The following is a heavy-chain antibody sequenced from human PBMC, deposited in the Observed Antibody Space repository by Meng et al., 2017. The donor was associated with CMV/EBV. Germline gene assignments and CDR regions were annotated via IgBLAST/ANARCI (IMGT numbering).Heavy chain of an antibody. D-gene: IGHD3-16*01. CDR2: IKQDGSEK. Sequence: GESLKISCAASGFTFSSYWMSWVRQAPGKGLEWVANIKQDGSEKYYVDSVKGRFTISRDNAKDSLYLQMNSLRAEDTAVYYCAREPVSSYWGQGTLVTVSS. CDR3: AREPVSSY. J-gene: IGHJ4*02. V-gene: IGHV3-7*01. CDR1: GFTFSSYW.